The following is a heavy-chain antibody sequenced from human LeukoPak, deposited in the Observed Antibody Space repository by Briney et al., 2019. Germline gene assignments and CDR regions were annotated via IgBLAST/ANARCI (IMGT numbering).Heavy chain of an antibody. CDR3: ARGGTPGYSSGRIDY. J-gene: IGHJ4*02. D-gene: IGHD6-19*01. V-gene: IGHV3-53*04. Sequence: GGSLRLSCVASGFTVSSNYMSWVRQAPGKGLEWVSVIYSAGNTYYAASVKGRFTISRHNSENTLSLHMNSLRVADTAVYFCARGGTPGYSSGRIDYWGQGTLVTVSS. CDR1: GFTVSSNY. CDR2: IYSAGNT.